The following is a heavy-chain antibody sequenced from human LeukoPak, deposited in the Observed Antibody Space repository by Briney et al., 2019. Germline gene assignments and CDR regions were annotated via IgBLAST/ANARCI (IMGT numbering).Heavy chain of an antibody. CDR1: GGSFSSYY. J-gene: IGHJ4*02. CDR3: ARGHYDSRGYYHSDY. Sequence: SETLSLTCAVYGGSFSSYYWSWIRQPAGKGLEWIGHISTGGGSNHNPSLKSRVTMSQDTSKAQVSLKLSSVTAADTAVYCCARGHYDSRGYYHSDYWGQGTLVTVSS. D-gene: IGHD3-22*01. V-gene: IGHV4-59*10. CDR2: ISTGGGS.